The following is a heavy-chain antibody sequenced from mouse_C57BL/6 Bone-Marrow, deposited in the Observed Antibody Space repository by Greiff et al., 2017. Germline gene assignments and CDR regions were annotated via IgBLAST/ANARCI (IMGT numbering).Heavy chain of an antibody. V-gene: IGHV1-64*01. CDR2: IHPNSGST. D-gene: IGHD2-1*01. J-gene: IGHJ3*01. Sequence: VQLQQPGAELVKPGASVKLSCKASGYTFTSYWMPWVKQRPGQGLEWIGMIHPNSGSTNYNEKFKSKATLTVDKSSSTAYMQLSSLTSEDSAVYYCARSGIYYGNYYWGQGTLVTVSA. CDR3: ARSGIYYGNYY. CDR1: GYTFTSYW.